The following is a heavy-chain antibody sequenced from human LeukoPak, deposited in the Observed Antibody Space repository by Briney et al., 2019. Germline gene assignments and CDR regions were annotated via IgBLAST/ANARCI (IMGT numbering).Heavy chain of an antibody. J-gene: IGHJ4*02. Sequence: SETLSLTCTGSGGSISSFYWSWIRQPPGKGLEWIGYIYYSGSTNYNPSLKSRVTISVDTSKNQFSLKLSSVTAADTAVYYCARGNGYNRKDFDYWRQGTLVTVSS. V-gene: IGHV4-59*01. CDR2: IYYSGST. CDR1: GGSISSFY. D-gene: IGHD5-24*01. CDR3: ARGNGYNRKDFDY.